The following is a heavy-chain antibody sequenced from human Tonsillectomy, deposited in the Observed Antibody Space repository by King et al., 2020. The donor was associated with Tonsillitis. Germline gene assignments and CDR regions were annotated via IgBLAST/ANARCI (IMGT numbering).Heavy chain of an antibody. J-gene: IGHJ4*02. CDR3: AKAMDRSLFFPFDS. CDR2: ISASGAST. Sequence: VQLVESGGALVQPGGSLRLSCAASGFPFSTYAIAWVRQPPGKGLEWVSTISASGASTYYADSVKGRLTISRDNSKSTLYLQVDSLRVDDTAVYYCAKAMDRSLFFPFDSWGQGTLLTVSS. V-gene: IGHV3-23*04. D-gene: IGHD6-13*01. CDR1: GFPFSTYA.